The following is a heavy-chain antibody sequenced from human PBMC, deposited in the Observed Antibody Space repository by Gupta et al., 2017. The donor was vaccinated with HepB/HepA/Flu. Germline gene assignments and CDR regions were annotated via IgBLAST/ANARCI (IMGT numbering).Heavy chain of an antibody. CDR2: INPNSGGT. CDR1: GYTFTGYY. V-gene: IGHV1-2*02. D-gene: IGHD3-9*01. Sequence: QVQLVQSGAEVKKPGASVKVSCTASGYTFTGYYMHWVRQAPGQGLEWMGWINPNSGGTNYAQKFQGRVTMTRDTSISTAYMELSRLRSDDTAVYYCARDLERYDILTGLDYWGQGTLVTVSS. J-gene: IGHJ4*02. CDR3: ARDLERYDILTGLDY.